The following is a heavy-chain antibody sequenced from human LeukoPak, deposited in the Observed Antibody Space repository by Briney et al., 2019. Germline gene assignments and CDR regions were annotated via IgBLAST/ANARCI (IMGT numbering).Heavy chain of an antibody. V-gene: IGHV1-8*03. Sequence: GASVKVSCKASGYTFTSYDINWVRQATGQGLEWMGWMNPNSGNTGYAQKFQGRVTITRNTSISTAYMELSSLRSEDTAVHYCARGRRVYSGYGFRYYYYYMDVWGKGTTVTVSS. CDR2: MNPNSGNT. J-gene: IGHJ6*03. CDR1: GYTFTSYD. D-gene: IGHD5-12*01. CDR3: ARGRRVYSGYGFRYYYYYMDV.